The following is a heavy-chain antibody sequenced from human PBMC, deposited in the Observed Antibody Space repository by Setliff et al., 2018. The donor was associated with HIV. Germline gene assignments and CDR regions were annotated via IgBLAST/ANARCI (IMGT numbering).Heavy chain of an antibody. Sequence: SETLSLTCTVSGGSISSSSYYCGWIRQPPGKGLEWIGSIYYSGSTYYNPSLKSRVTISVDTSKNQFSLKLSSVTAADTAVYYCARLSYSSGWYYFDYWGQGTLVTVSS. CDR2: IYYSGST. V-gene: IGHV4-39*01. CDR1: GGSISSSSYY. D-gene: IGHD6-19*01. CDR3: ARLSYSSGWYYFDY. J-gene: IGHJ4*02.